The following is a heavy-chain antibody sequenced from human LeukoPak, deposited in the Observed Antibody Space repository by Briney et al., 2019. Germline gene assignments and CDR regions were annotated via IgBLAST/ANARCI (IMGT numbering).Heavy chain of an antibody. Sequence: ASVKVSCKASGYTFTGYYLHWVRQAPGQGLEWMGRINPNSGGTNYAQKFQGRVTMTRDTSISTAYMELRSLRSDDTAVYYCARGLYYDSSNPAYYFDYWGQGTLVTVSS. D-gene: IGHD3-22*01. CDR1: GYTFTGYY. CDR3: ARGLYYDSSNPAYYFDY. V-gene: IGHV1-2*06. J-gene: IGHJ4*02. CDR2: INPNSGGT.